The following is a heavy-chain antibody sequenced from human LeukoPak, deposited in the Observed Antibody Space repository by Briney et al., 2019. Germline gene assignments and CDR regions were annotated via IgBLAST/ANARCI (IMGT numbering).Heavy chain of an antibody. CDR1: GFTFSSYD. CDR3: ARDRRMRVRGYGKTGTTALDY. D-gene: IGHD1-7*01. CDR2: ISGSGGSR. V-gene: IGHV3-23*01. J-gene: IGHJ4*02. Sequence: GGSLRLSCAASGFTFSSYDMRWVRQAPGKGLEWVSGISGSGGSRNCADSVKGRFTISRDNSEKTLYLQMNSLRAEDTAVYYCARDRRMRVRGYGKTGTTALDYWGQGTLVTVSS.